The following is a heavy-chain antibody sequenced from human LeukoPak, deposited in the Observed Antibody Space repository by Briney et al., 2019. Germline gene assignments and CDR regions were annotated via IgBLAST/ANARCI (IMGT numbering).Heavy chain of an antibody. CDR3: ARAGALGGHDF. D-gene: IGHD3-16*01. CDR2: IYHSGKK. V-gene: IGHV4-4*02. J-gene: IGHJ4*02. CDR1: GDSITSSNW. Sequence: SETLSLTCAVSGDSITSSNWWSWVRRPPEKGLEWIGEIYHSGKKNYNPPLKSRVTISLEKSKNQFSLKLKSVTAADTAVYYCARAGALGGHDFWGQGALVTVSS.